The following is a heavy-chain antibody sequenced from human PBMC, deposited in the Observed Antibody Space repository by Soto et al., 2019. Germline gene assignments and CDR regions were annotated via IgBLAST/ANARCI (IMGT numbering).Heavy chain of an antibody. D-gene: IGHD1-26*01. CDR3: AREPVGPGYAMAV. J-gene: IGHJ6*02. Sequence: QMQLVESGGGVVQPGTSLRLSCAASGFDFSSYGMHWVRQTPGKGLEWVAVLGFDGGGRYYADSVKGRFTISRDNSKKMLYLQMDSLRAGETAMYYCAREPVGPGYAMAVWGQGTTVTVSS. V-gene: IGHV3-33*01. CDR1: GFDFSSYG. CDR2: LGFDGGGR.